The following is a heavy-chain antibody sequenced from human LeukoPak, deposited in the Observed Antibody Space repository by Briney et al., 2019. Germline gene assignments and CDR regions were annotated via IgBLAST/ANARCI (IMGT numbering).Heavy chain of an antibody. CDR1: GFTFSDYY. CDR2: ISSSGSTI. CDR3: ARDFPADIVLMVYGFDY. Sequence: GGSLRLSCAASGFTFSDYYMSWIRQAPGKGLELVSYISSSGSTIYYADSVKGRFTISRDNAKNSLYLQMNSLRAEDTAVYYCARDFPADIVLMVYGFDYWGQGTLVTVSS. J-gene: IGHJ4*02. V-gene: IGHV3-11*04. D-gene: IGHD2-8*01.